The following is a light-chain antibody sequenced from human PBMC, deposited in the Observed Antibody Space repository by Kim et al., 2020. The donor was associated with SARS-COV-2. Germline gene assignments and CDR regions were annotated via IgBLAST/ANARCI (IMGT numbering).Light chain of an antibody. Sequence: DIQMTQSPSSLSASAGDRVTITCRASQDINSFLAWYQQKPGKVPKLLIQAASTLQSGVSSRFSGSGSGTDFTLTISSLQPEDVATYYCQKYNSPPRTFGQGTKVDIK. V-gene: IGKV1-27*01. CDR3: QKYNSPPRT. CDR1: QDINSF. CDR2: AAS. J-gene: IGKJ1*01.